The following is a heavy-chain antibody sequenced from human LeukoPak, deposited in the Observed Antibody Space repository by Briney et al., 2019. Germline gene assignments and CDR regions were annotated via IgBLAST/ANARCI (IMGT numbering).Heavy chain of an antibody. CDR3: AREGSYGSPEAFDI. CDR1: GFTFSSYA. CDR2: ISYDGSNK. D-gene: IGHD5-18*01. Sequence: TGGSLRLSCAASGFTFSSYAMHWVRQAPGKGLEWVAVISYDGSNKYYADSVKGRFTISRDNSKNTLYLQMNSLRAEDTAVYYCAREGSYGSPEAFDIWGQGTMVTVSS. J-gene: IGHJ3*02. V-gene: IGHV3-30-3*01.